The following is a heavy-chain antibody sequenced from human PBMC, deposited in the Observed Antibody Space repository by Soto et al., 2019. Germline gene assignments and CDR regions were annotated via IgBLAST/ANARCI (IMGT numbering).Heavy chain of an antibody. CDR2: IKSQAGGGTI. J-gene: IGHJ4*02. CDR1: GLTFVYAW. V-gene: IGHV3-15*07. D-gene: IGHD3-16*01. Sequence: EVQLVESGGGLVKPGGSLRISCTASGLTFVYAWMDWVRQAPGKRLEWVGRIKSQAGGGTIEYAAPVKGRFTISRDDSKNTVYLQMDRLKTEDTAVYYCTRVSSVAHPFSDFWGQGTLVTVSS. CDR3: TRVSSVAHPFSDF.